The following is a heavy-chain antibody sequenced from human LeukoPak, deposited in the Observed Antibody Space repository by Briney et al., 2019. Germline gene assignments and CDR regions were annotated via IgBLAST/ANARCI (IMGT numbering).Heavy chain of an antibody. V-gene: IGHV3-74*01. CDR3: ASHQIGPYYYYGMDV. D-gene: IGHD2/OR15-2a*01. J-gene: IGHJ6*02. CDR1: GFTFSSYW. CDR2: INSDGSST. Sequence: GGSLRLSCAASGFTFSSYWMHWVRQAPGKGLVWVSRINSDGSSTSYANSVKGRFTISRDNAKNTLYLQMNSLRAEDTAVYYCASHQIGPYYYYGMDVWGQGTTVTVSS.